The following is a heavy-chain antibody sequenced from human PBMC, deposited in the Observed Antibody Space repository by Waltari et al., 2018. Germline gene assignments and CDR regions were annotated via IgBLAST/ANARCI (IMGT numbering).Heavy chain of an antibody. J-gene: IGHJ4*02. CDR2: IYSAAGGGGT. Sequence: EVLLLESGGGLVQPGGSLRLSCAASGLTLSSYAMNGVRQAPGQGVEWVSTIYSAAGGGGTQYADSVTGRFTISRDNSKNTLYLQMNRLRAADTAMYYCAKDTLSYSQNWGQGIMVTVSS. V-gene: IGHV3-23*01. CDR1: GLTLSSYA. D-gene: IGHD3-16*01. CDR3: AKDTLSYSQN.